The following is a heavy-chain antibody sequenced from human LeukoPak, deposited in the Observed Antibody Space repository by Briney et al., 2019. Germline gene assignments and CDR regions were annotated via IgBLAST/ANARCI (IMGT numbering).Heavy chain of an antibody. Sequence: GGCLRLSCAASAFTFSSYAMSWVRQAPGKGREWVSAISGSGGSTYYADSVKGRFTISRDNAKDSLYLEMNSLRAEDTAVYYCARGHTIIGVWGQGTLVTVSS. CDR3: ARGHTIIGV. V-gene: IGHV3-23*01. CDR1: AFTFSSYA. D-gene: IGHD3-22*01. CDR2: ISGSGGST. J-gene: IGHJ4*02.